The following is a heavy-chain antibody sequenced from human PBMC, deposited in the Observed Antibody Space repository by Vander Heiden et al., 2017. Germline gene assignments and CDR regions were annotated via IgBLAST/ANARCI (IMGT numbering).Heavy chain of an antibody. J-gene: IGHJ4*02. CDR3: AREDSRSWYHFDY. CDR1: GLSFTDYY. V-gene: IGHV3-11*01. CDR2: ISSAGGSI. Sequence: QVQLVESGGGLVKPGGSLSLSSAASGLSFTDYYMSWIRQAPGKGLEWVSYISSAGGSIYYADSVKGRFTISRDNTKKALYLQMNSLKTEDTAVYYCAREDSRSWYHFDYWGQGVLVTVSS. D-gene: IGHD6-13*01.